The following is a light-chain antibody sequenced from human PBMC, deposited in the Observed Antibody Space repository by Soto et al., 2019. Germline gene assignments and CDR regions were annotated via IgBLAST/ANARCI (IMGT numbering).Light chain of an antibody. CDR1: ENVRTF. CDR3: QQYNNWPS. CDR2: GAS. V-gene: IGKV3-11*01. Sequence: EVVLTQSPATLSLSPGERATLSCRASENVRTFVDWYQQKPGQAPRLLIHGASNRATGIPARFSGSGSGTDFTLTISNLEPEDFAVYYCQQYNNWPSFGQGTRLEIK. J-gene: IGKJ5*01.